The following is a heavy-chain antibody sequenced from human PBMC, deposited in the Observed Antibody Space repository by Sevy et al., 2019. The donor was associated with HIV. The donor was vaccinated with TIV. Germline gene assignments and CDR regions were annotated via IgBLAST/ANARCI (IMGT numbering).Heavy chain of an antibody. D-gene: IGHD1-26*01. CDR2: IKVDGSEI. Sequence: GGSLRLSCVASGFTFHTYWMSWVRQAPGKGLEWVAHIKVDGSEIYYVDSVKGRFTISRDNAKNSLYLQMNSLGVEDTGVYYWAGDCNSRTCLWGLDVWGQGTTVTVSS. CDR3: AGDCNSRTCLWGLDV. J-gene: IGHJ6*02. V-gene: IGHV3-7*03. CDR1: GFTFHTYW.